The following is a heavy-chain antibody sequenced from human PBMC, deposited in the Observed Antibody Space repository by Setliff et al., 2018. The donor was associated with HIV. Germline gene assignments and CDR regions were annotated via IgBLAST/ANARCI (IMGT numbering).Heavy chain of an antibody. J-gene: IGHJ4*02. V-gene: IGHV4-59*01. CDR1: GGSISSYY. CDR2: IYNNENT. CDR3: ARKVGGDFDY. Sequence: PSETLSLTCTVSGGSISSYYWSWIRQPPGKGLECIGYIYNNENTNYNLSLKSRVTISVDTSKNQFSVKLTSVTPADTALYYCARKVGGDFDYWGQGTLVTVSS. D-gene: IGHD2-2*01.